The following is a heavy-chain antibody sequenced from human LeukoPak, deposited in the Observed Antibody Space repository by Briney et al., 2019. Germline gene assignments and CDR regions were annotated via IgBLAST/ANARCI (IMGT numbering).Heavy chain of an antibody. V-gene: IGHV4-4*09. J-gene: IGHJ3*02. CDR1: GGSISSYY. Sequence: PSETLSLTCTVSGGSISSYYWSWIRQPPGKGLEWIGYIYTSGSTNYNPSLKSRVTISVDTSKNQFSLKLSSVTAADTAVYYCARSTDEYYYDSSGYFAFDIWGQGTMVTVSP. D-gene: IGHD3-22*01. CDR3: ARSTDEYYYDSSGYFAFDI. CDR2: IYTSGST.